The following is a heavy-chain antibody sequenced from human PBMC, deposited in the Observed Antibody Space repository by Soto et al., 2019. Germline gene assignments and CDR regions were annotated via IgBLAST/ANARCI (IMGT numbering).Heavy chain of an antibody. CDR1: GGSISSGSYY. D-gene: IGHD2-15*01. CDR3: ARVLGYCSGGNCYPDY. Sequence: QVQLQESGPGLVKPSQTLSLTCTVSGGSISSGSYYWSWIRQHPGKGLEWIGYIYYSGYTYYNPSLNSRVTISLDTSTNQFSLKLSSVTAADTAVYYCARVLGYCSGGNCYPDYWGQGPLVTVSS. V-gene: IGHV4-31*03. J-gene: IGHJ4*02. CDR2: IYYSGYT.